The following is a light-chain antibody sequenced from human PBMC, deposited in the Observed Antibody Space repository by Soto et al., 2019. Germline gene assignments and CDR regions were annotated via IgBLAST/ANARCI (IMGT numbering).Light chain of an antibody. CDR1: QSLSSY. Sequence: DIQITQSPSSLSASVGDRVTITCRSSQSLSSYLNWYQQKPGKAPKLLIYAASSLQSGVPSRFSGSGSGTDFTLTISSLQPEDFATYYCQQSYSTPRTFGQGTKVDIK. J-gene: IGKJ1*01. CDR2: AAS. CDR3: QQSYSTPRT. V-gene: IGKV1-39*01.